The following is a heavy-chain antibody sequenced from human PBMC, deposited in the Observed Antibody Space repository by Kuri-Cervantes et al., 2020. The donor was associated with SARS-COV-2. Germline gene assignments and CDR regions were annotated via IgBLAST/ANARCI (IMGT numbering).Heavy chain of an antibody. D-gene: IGHD3-16*01. Sequence: GGSLRLSCAASGFTFSSYAMSWVRQAPGKGLEWVSAISGSGGSTYYADSVKGRFTISRDNSKNTLYLQTNSLRAEDTAVYYCAKDGGLQEGPDAFDIWGQGTMVTVSS. CDR1: GFTFSSYA. CDR3: AKDGGLQEGPDAFDI. V-gene: IGHV3-23*01. J-gene: IGHJ3*02. CDR2: ISGSGGST.